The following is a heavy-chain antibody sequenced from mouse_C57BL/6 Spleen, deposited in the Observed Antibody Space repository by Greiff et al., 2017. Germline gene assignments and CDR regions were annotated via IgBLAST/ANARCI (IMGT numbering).Heavy chain of an antibody. Sequence: VQLKQSVAELVRPGASVKLSCTASGFNIKNTYMHWVKQRPEQGLEWIGRIDPANGNTKYDPKFQGKATITADKSSNTAYLQLISLTSEDAAFYYCARFTAVVEGDWYFDVWGTGTTVTGSS. CDR3: ARFTAVVEGDWYFDV. D-gene: IGHD1-1*01. J-gene: IGHJ1*03. CDR1: GFNIKNTY. V-gene: IGHV14-3*01. CDR2: IDPANGNT.